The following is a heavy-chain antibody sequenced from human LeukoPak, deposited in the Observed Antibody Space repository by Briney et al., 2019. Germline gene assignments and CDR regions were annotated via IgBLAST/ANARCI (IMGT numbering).Heavy chain of an antibody. D-gene: IGHD3-10*01. CDR3: ARDRLKGYYGSGSYYS. V-gene: IGHV4-34*01. CDR1: GGSFSGYY. Sequence: PSETLSLTCAVYGGSFSGYYWSWIRQPPGKGLEWIGEINHSGSTNYNPSLTSRVTISVDTSKNQFSLKLSSVTAADTAVYYCARDRLKGYYGSGSYYSWGQGTLVTVSS. CDR2: INHSGST. J-gene: IGHJ5*02.